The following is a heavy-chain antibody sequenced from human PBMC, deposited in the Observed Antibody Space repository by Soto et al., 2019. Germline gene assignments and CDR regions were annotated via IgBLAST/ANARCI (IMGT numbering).Heavy chain of an antibody. J-gene: IGHJ4*02. CDR1: GFIFTNYW. Sequence: EVQVVDSGGGLVQPGGSLRLSCAASGFIFTNYWMTWVRQAPGKGLELVAIIKYDGTEKYYVDPVKGRFTIPRANTKNSVYLQMNSLRAEDAAVYYCARVRYYDRNFDYWGQGTLVTVSA. D-gene: IGHD3-10*01. V-gene: IGHV3-7*05. CDR3: ARVRYYDRNFDY. CDR2: IKYDGTEK.